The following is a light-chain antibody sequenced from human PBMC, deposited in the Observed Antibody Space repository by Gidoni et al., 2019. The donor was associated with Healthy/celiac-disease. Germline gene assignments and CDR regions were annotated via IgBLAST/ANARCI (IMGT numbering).Light chain of an antibody. CDR3: QQYGSSPPIT. J-gene: IGKJ4*01. CDR1: QSVSSSY. CDR2: GAS. V-gene: IGKV3-20*01. Sequence: VLTPSPGTLSLSPGERATLSCRASQSVSSSYLAWYQQKPGQAPRLLIYGASSRATGIPDRFSGSGSGTDFTLTISRLEPEDCAVYYCQQYGSSPPITFGGGTKVEIK.